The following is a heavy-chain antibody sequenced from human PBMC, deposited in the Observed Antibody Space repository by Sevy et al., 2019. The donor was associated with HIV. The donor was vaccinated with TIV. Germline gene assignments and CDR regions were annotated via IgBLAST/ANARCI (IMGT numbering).Heavy chain of an antibody. CDR3: AGDRGHVLDQILFDN. V-gene: IGHV1-18*01. CDR2: ISAYNGHT. Sequence: ASVKVSCKASGYTFSTYGISWVRQAPGQGLQWMGWISAYNGHTNYAQKVQGRVTMTIDTSTGTAYMELRSLRSDDTAVYYYAGDRGHVLDQILFDNWGQGTLVTVSS. J-gene: IGHJ4*02. CDR1: GYTFSTYG. D-gene: IGHD3-10*01.